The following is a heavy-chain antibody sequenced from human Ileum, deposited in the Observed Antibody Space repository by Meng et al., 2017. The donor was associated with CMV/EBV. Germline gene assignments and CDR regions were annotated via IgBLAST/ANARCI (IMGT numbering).Heavy chain of an antibody. V-gene: IGHV1-18*01. D-gene: IGHD2-2*01. CDR2: ISAYDGNT. CDR1: GYTFTSFG. Sequence: ASVKVSCKASGYTFTSFGITWVQQAPGQGLQWMGWISAYDGNTNYVQNLQDRVTMTTDTSTSTADMELRSRRSDDAAVKYCARGRDCTSISGPMVDYWGQGTLVTVSS. CDR3: ARGRDCTSISGPMVDY. J-gene: IGHJ4*02.